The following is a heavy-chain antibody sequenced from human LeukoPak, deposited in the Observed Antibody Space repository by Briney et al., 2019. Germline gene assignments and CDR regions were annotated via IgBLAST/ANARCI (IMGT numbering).Heavy chain of an antibody. CDR3: ARVLPAYYDILTGYSYFDY. Sequence: GESLKISCKGSGYSFTSYWIGWVRQMPGKGLEWMGIIYPGDSDTRYSPSFQGQVTISADKSISTAYLQWSSLKASDTAMYYCARVLPAYYDILTGYSYFDYWGQGTLVTVSS. J-gene: IGHJ4*02. V-gene: IGHV5-51*01. CDR2: IYPGDSDT. CDR1: GYSFTSYW. D-gene: IGHD3-9*01.